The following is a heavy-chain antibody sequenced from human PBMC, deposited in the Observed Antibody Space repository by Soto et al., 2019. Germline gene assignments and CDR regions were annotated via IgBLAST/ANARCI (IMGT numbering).Heavy chain of an antibody. CDR3: AGVLVVPAAMGGEEYYYGMDV. V-gene: IGHV1-69*01. CDR2: IIPIFGTA. J-gene: IGHJ6*02. Sequence: QVQLVQSGAEVKKPGSSVKVSCKASGGTFSSYAISWVRQAPGQGLEWMGGIIPIFGTANYAQKFQGRVTITADESTSTAYMELSSLRSEDTAVYYCAGVLVVPAAMGGEEYYYGMDVWGQGTTVTVSS. D-gene: IGHD2-2*01. CDR1: GGTFSSYA.